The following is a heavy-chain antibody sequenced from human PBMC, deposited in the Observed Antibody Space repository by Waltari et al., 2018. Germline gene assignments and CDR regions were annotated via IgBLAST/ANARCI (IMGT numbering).Heavy chain of an antibody. D-gene: IGHD6-19*01. CDR2: IYPSGST. V-gene: IGHV4-31*03. CDR1: GGSISSGGYY. J-gene: IGHJ4*02. CDR3: ARDRSSGWDIDY. Sequence: QVQLQESGPGLVKPSQTLSLTCTVSGGSISSGGYYWSWIRQHPGKGLEWIGYIYPSGSTYYNPSLKSRVTISVDRSKNQFSLKLSSVTAADTAVYYCARDRSSGWDIDYWGQGTLVTVSS.